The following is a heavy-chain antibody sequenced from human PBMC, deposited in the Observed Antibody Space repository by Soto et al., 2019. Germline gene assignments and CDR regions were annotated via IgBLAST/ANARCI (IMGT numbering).Heavy chain of an antibody. CDR2: FYYSGST. J-gene: IGHJ4*02. CDR1: GGSISSSSYY. CDR3: ARLHGQGPYSSSSFFDY. V-gene: IGHV4-39*01. Sequence: SETLSLTCTVSGGSISSSSYYWGWIRQPPGKGLVCIGSFYYSGSTYYNPSLKSRVTISVDTSKNQFSLKLSSVTAADTAVYYCARLHGQGPYSSSSFFDYWGQGTLVTVSS. D-gene: IGHD6-6*01.